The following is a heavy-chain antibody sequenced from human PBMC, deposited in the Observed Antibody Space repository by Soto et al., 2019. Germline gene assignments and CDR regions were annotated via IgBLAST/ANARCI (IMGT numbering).Heavy chain of an antibody. V-gene: IGHV3-7*04. Sequence: EVQLVESGGGLVQPGGSLRLSCLASGFTFNNYWMTWVRQAPGKGLDWVAEIKPDGSVKYYVDSVKGRFTISRDNAKNSVYLQMNRLPVEDTALYYCVGDDHYNWNDLHDYGMDVWGQGTTVTVSS. J-gene: IGHJ6*02. D-gene: IGHD1-1*01. CDR2: IKPDGSVK. CDR1: GFTFNNYW. CDR3: VGDDHYNWNDLHDYGMDV.